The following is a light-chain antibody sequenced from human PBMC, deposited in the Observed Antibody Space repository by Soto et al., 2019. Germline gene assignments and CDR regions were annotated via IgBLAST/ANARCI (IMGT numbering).Light chain of an antibody. J-gene: IGLJ3*02. CDR1: SSNIGAGYD. CDR3: QSYDSSLSGGV. CDR2: GNS. Sequence: QSVLTQPPSVSGAPGQRVTISCTGSSSNIGAGYDVHWYQQLPGTAPKLLIYGNSNRPSGVPDRFSGSKSGTSASLAITGLRAEDKADYYCQSYDSSLSGGVFGGGTKLTVL. V-gene: IGLV1-40*01.